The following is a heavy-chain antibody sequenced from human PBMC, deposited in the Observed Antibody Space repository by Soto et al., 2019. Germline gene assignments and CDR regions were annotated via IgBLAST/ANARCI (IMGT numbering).Heavy chain of an antibody. Sequence: QVQLVQSGAEVKKPGSSVKVSCKASGGIFSTYAISWLRQAPGQGLEWMGGIIPIFGTPNYAQRFQGRVTSTADESTSTAYMELSRVRSEDTAVYYCARDRDDYGSGNYYNRIDFWGQGTLVTVS. CDR3: ARDRDDYGSGNYYNRIDF. D-gene: IGHD3-10*01. V-gene: IGHV1-69*01. J-gene: IGHJ4*02. CDR2: IIPIFGTP. CDR1: GGIFSTYA.